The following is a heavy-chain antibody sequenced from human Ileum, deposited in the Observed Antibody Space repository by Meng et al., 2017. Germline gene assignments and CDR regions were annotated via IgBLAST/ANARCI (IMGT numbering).Heavy chain of an antibody. CDR1: GFNFSYRW. J-gene: IGHJ4*02. CDR3: TTFYAGY. D-gene: IGHD3-16*01. V-gene: IGHV3-15*01. Sequence: VLLGDAGGGIVKPGGSLRLSCAASGFNFSYRWMTWVRPAPGKGLEWVGHIQSKADGGTTDYAAPVKGRFTISRDDSKSTLYLKMNSLKTEDTAVYYCTTFYAGYWGQGTLVTVSS. CDR2: IQSKADGGTT.